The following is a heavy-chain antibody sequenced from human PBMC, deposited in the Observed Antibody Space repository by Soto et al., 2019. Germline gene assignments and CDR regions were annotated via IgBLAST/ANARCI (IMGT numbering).Heavy chain of an antibody. CDR2: INAGNGNT. J-gene: IGHJ6*02. Sequence: WASVKVSCKASGYTFTSYAMHWVRQAPGQRLEWMGWINAGNGNTKYSQKFQGRVTITRDTSASTAYMELSSLRSEDTAVYYCARDAGFGELLSTDYGMDVWGQGTTVTVSS. V-gene: IGHV1-3*01. CDR3: ARDAGFGELLSTDYGMDV. D-gene: IGHD3-10*01. CDR1: GYTFTSYA.